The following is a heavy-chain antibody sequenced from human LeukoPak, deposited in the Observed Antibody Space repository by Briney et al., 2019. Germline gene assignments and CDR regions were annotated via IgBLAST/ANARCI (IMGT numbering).Heavy chain of an antibody. V-gene: IGHV3-9*01. CDR2: ISWNSGSI. J-gene: IGHJ6*03. CDR3: AKDEVTATVLGYMDV. D-gene: IGHD5-18*01. Sequence: TGGPLRLSCAASGFTFDDYAMHWVRQAPGKGLEWVSGISWNSGSIGYADSVKGRFTISRDNAKNSLYLQMNSLRAEDTALYYCAKDEVTATVLGYMDVWGKGTTVTVSS. CDR1: GFTFDDYA.